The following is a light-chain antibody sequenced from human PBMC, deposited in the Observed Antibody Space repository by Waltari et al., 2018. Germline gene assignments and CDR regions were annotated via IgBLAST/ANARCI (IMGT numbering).Light chain of an antibody. Sequence: QSVLTQPPSASGTPGQRVTISCSGSTSNIGSNTVSWYQQLPGTAPKLLIYTDDQLPSGVPDRFSGSKSGTSASLAISGPQSEDEAHYHCSAWDDNLNGVIFGGGTKLTVL. J-gene: IGLJ2*01. CDR3: SAWDDNLNGVI. V-gene: IGLV1-44*01. CDR2: TDD. CDR1: TSNIGSNT.